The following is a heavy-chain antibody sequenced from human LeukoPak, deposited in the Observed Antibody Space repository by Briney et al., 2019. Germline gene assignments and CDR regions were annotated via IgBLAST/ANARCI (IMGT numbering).Heavy chain of an antibody. CDR3: ARERGRGRDSPWFDY. CDR2: IYSDGST. J-gene: IGHJ4*02. CDR1: GFIVSGDF. D-gene: IGHD1-26*01. Sequence: GGSLRLSCAASGFIVSGDFMSWVRQAPGKGLEWVSVIYSDGSTYYADSVKGRFTISRDNSKNTLDLQMTGLRAEDTAVYYCARERGRGRDSPWFDYWGQGTLVSVSS. V-gene: IGHV3-53*01.